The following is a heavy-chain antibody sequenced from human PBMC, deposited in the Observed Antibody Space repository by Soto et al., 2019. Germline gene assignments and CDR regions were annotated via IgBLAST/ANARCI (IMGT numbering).Heavy chain of an antibody. Sequence: QPPGKGREWIGYTYYSGSTNYNPSLKSRVTISVDTSKNQFSLKVSSVTAADTAVYYCARYECQSEDGIRDSVPVSAFLLNRSSDL. V-gene: IGHV4-59*01. CDR3: ARYECQSEDGIRDSVPVSAFLLNRSSDL. J-gene: IGHJ2*01. CDR2: TYYSGST. D-gene: IGHD3-9*01.